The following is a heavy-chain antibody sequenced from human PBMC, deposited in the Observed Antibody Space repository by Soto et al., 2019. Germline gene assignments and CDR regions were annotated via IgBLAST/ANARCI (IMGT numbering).Heavy chain of an antibody. J-gene: IGHJ4*02. V-gene: IGHV3-23*01. CDR2: ISGSGGST. CDR3: AKGVGANLDY. CDR1: GFTFSSYA. Sequence: EVQVLESGGGLVQPGGSLRLSCAASGFTFSSYAMSWVRQAPGRGLEWVSGISGSGGSTYYADSVKGRFTISRDNSKNTLYLQMDSLRAEDTAVYYCAKGVGANLDYWGQGTLVTVSS. D-gene: IGHD1-26*01.